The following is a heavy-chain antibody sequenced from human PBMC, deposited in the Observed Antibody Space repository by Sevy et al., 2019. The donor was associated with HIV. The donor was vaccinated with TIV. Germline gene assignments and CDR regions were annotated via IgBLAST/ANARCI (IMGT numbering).Heavy chain of an antibody. J-gene: IGHJ4*02. CDR1: GFTVSSNY. CDR2: IYSDGTT. V-gene: IGHV3-66*01. Sequence: GGSLRLSCAASGFTVSSNYMTWVRQAPGKGLEGVSVIYSDGTTYHADSVKDGFPISRDNSKNTLYLQMNSLRAEDTAVYYCARGKSGYGYGLNSWGQGTLVTVSS. D-gene: IGHD5-18*01. CDR3: ARGKSGYGYGLNS.